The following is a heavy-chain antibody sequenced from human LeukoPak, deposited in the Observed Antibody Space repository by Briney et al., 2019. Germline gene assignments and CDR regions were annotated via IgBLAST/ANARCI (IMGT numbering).Heavy chain of an antibody. D-gene: IGHD4-17*01. CDR3: TTTHYGDYVLVGFDY. V-gene: IGHV3-15*01. CDR2: IKSKTDGGTT. CDR1: GFTFSNAW. Sequence: KAGGSLRLSCAASGFTFSNAWMSWVRQAPGKGLEWVGRIKSKTDGGTTDYAARVKGRFTISRDDSKNTLYLQMNSLKTEDTAVYYCTTTHYGDYVLVGFDYWGQGTLVTVSS. J-gene: IGHJ4*02.